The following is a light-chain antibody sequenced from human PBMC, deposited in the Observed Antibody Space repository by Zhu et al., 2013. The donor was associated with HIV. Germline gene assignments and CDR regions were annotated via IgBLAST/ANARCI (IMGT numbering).Light chain of an antibody. CDR1: QSVNTN. CDR2: AAS. CDR3: QQYNIWPPAFT. Sequence: EIVLTQSPVTLSVSPGERAILSCRASQSVNTNLAWYQQKPGQSPRLLIYAASTRATGIPARFSGSGSGTEFSLTISSLQSEDFAVYYCQQYNIWPPAFTFGPGTKVDIK. J-gene: IGKJ3*01. V-gene: IGKV3-15*01.